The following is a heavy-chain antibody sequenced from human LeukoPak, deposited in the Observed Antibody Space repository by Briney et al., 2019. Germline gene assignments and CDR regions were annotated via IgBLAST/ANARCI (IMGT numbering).Heavy chain of an antibody. D-gene: IGHD3-9*01. CDR1: GGSFSGYY. J-gene: IGHJ6*02. V-gene: IGHV4-34*01. CDR3: ASLALTGDYGMNV. Sequence: SETLSLTCAVYGGSFSGYYWSWIRQPXXXXXEWIGEINHSGSTNYNPSLKSRVTISVDTSKNQFSLKLSSVTAADTAVYYCASLALTGDYGMNVWGQGTTVTVSS. CDR2: INHSGST.